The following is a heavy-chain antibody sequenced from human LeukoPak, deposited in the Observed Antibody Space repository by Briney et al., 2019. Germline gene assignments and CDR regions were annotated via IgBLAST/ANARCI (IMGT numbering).Heavy chain of an antibody. J-gene: IGHJ3*02. Sequence: GGSLRLSCAASGFTFSSYAMHWVRQAPGKGLEWVAVISYDGSNKYYADSVKGRFTISRDNSKSTLYLQMNSLRAEDTAVYYCAREGALHAFDIWGQGTMVTVSS. CDR2: ISYDGSNK. CDR1: GFTFSSYA. D-gene: IGHD3-10*01. CDR3: AREGALHAFDI. V-gene: IGHV3-30*04.